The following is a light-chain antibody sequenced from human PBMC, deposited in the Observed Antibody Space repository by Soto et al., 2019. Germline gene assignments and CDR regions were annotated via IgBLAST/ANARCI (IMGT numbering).Light chain of an antibody. CDR3: QQYGSSLWT. CDR1: QSVSSSY. CDR2: GAS. Sequence: IVMTQSASTVSVSPGERATLSCRASQSVSSSYLAWYQQKPGQAPRLLIYGASSRATGIPDRFSGSGSGTDFTLTISRLEPEDFAVYYCQQYGSSLWTFGQGTKVDIK. V-gene: IGKV3-20*01. J-gene: IGKJ1*01.